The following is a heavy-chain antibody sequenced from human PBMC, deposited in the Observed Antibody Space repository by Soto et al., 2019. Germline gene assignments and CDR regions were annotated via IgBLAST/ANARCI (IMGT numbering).Heavy chain of an antibody. Sequence: QVQLVQSGAEVKKPGASVKVSCKASGYTFTSYDINWVRQATGQGLEWMGWMNPNSGNTGYAQKFQGRVTMTRNTSISTAYIELSSLRSEDTAVYYCARGRGSQLERRKGRSYYYYGMDVWGQGTTVTVSS. CDR3: ARGRGSQLERRKGRSYYYYGMDV. CDR2: MNPNSGNT. J-gene: IGHJ6*02. D-gene: IGHD1-1*01. CDR1: GYTFTSYD. V-gene: IGHV1-8*01.